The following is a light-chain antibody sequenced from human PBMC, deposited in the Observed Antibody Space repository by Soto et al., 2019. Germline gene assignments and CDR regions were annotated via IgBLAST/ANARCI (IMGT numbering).Light chain of an antibody. V-gene: IGLV2-14*01. CDR3: SSYTSSHVV. Sequence: QSALTQPASVSGSPGQSITISCTGTSSDVGGYNYVSWYQQHPGKAPKLMIYEVRNRPSGVSNRFSGSKSGNTASLTISGLQAEDEADYFCSSYTSSHVVFGGGTKVTVL. CDR1: SSDVGGYNY. J-gene: IGLJ2*01. CDR2: EVR.